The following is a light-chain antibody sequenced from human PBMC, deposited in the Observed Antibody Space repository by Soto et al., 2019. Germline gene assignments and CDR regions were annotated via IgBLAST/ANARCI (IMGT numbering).Light chain of an antibody. CDR1: QNIDNY. V-gene: IGKV1-5*03. CDR2: KAS. J-gene: IGKJ1*01. Sequence: DIQMTQSPSSLSASLGDRVTITCRASQNIDNYLNWYQQKPGKAPKLLIYKASTLKSGVPSRFSGSGSGTEFTLTISSLQPDDFATYYCQHYNSYSEAFGQGTKVDI. CDR3: QHYNSYSEA.